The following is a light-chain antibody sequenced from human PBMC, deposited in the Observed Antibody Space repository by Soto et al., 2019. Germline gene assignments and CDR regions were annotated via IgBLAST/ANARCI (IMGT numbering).Light chain of an antibody. CDR2: EVS. Sequence: QSALTQPPSASGSPGQSVTISCTGTSSDVVGYNYVSWYQQHPGKAPKLMIYEVSKRPSGVPDRFSGSKSGNTASLTVSGLQAEDEADYYCCSYAGSNNLVFGGGTKLTVL. J-gene: IGLJ2*01. V-gene: IGLV2-8*01. CDR3: CSYAGSNNLV. CDR1: SSDVVGYNY.